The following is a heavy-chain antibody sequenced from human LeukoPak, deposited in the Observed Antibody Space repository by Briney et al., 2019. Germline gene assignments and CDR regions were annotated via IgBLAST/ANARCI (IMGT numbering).Heavy chain of an antibody. Sequence: GASVKVSCKASGYTFTSYDINWVRQATGQGLEWMGWMNPKSGNTGSAQRFQGRVTMTRDTSISTAYMELSSLASEDTAVYYCARVWGAIDYWGQGTLVTVSS. CDR1: GYTFTSYD. CDR2: MNPKSGNT. CDR3: ARVWGAIDY. D-gene: IGHD1-26*01. J-gene: IGHJ4*02. V-gene: IGHV1-8*01.